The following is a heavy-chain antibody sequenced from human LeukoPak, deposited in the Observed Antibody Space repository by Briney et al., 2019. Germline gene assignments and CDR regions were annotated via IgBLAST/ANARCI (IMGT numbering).Heavy chain of an antibody. J-gene: IGHJ4*02. CDR2: IIPIFGTA. Sequence: SVKVSCKASGGTFSSYAISWVRQAPGQGLEWMGGIIPIFGTANYAQKFQGRVTITTDESTSTAYMELSSLRSEDTAVYYCARGRGERSTSSAIADYWGQGTLVTVSS. V-gene: IGHV1-69*05. CDR1: GGTFSSYA. CDR3: ARGRGERSTSSAIADY. D-gene: IGHD2-2*01.